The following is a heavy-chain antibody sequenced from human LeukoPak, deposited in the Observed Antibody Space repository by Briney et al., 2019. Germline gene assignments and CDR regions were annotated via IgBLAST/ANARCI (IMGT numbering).Heavy chain of an antibody. CDR3: ATGPGIAAAGTSDY. Sequence: ASVKVSCKASGYTFTSYYIHWVRQAPGQGLEWMGIINPNSGSTSYAQRFQGRVTMTRDTSTSTVYMEVSSLRSEDTAVYYCATGPGIAAAGTSDYWGQGTLVTVSS. V-gene: IGHV1-46*01. D-gene: IGHD6-13*01. CDR2: INPNSGST. CDR1: GYTFTSYY. J-gene: IGHJ4*02.